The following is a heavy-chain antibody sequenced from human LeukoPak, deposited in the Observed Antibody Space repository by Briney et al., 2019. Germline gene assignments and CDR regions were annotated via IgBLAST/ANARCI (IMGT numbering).Heavy chain of an antibody. J-gene: IGHJ3*02. CDR3: ARDRFPITMVRGVMVNDAFDI. V-gene: IGHV1-18*04. D-gene: IGHD3-10*01. CDR2: ISAYNGNT. Sequence: ASVKVSCKASGYTFTSYGISWVRQAPGQGLEWMGWISAYNGNTNYAQKLQGRVTMTTDTSTSTAYMEMRGLRSDDTAVYYCARDRFPITMVRGVMVNDAFDIWGQGTMVTVSS. CDR1: GYTFTSYG.